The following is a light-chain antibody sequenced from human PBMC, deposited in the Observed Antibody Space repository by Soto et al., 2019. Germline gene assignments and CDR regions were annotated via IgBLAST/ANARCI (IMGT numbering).Light chain of an antibody. CDR2: DAS. V-gene: IGKV3-11*01. Sequence: EIGLTQSPSSLSLSTGERATLSCRASQSVSSYLAWYQQKPGQAPRLLIYDASNRATGIPARFGGSGSGTDFTLTISSLEPEDFAVYYCQQYGSSPPITFGQGTRLEIK. CDR3: QQYGSSPPIT. CDR1: QSVSSY. J-gene: IGKJ5*01.